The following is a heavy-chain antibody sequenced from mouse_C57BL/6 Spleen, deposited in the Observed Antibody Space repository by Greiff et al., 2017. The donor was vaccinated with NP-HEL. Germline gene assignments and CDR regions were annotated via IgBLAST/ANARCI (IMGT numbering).Heavy chain of an antibody. CDR2: INPNNGGT. CDR1: GYTFTDYY. J-gene: IGHJ4*01. CDR3: ARTDAIYYAMDY. V-gene: IGHV1-26*01. Sequence: EVKLMESGPELVKPGASVKISCKASGYTFTDYYMNWVKQSHGKSLEWIGDINPNNGGTSYNQKFKGKATLTVDKSSSTAYMELRSLTSEDSAVYYCARTDAIYYAMDYWGQGTSVTVSS.